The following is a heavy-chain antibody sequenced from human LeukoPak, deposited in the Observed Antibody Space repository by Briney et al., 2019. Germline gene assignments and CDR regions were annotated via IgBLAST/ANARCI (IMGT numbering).Heavy chain of an antibody. CDR2: INQDGSQK. D-gene: IGHD6-19*01. J-gene: IGHJ4*02. CDR3: ARDSIAVAGCFDS. V-gene: IGHV3-7*01. Sequence: PGGSPRLSCTASGFTFSSYWMSWVRQAPGKGLEWVANINQDGSQKYYVDSVKGRFTISRDDAKNSVYLQMNSLRDEDTAVYYCARDSIAVAGCFDSWGQGTLVTVSS. CDR1: GFTFSSYW.